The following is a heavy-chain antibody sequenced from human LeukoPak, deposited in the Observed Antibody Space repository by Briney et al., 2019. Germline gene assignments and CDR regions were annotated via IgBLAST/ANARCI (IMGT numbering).Heavy chain of an antibody. V-gene: IGHV3-30-3*01. CDR2: ISYDGSNK. CDR3: ARSRMVDY. CDR1: GFTFSSYA. Sequence: GRSLRLSCAASGFTFSSYAMHWVRQAPGKGLEWVAVISYDGSNKYYADSVKGRFTISRDNSKNTLYLQMNSLRAEDTAVYYCARSRMVDYWGQGTLVTVSS. D-gene: IGHD2-8*01. J-gene: IGHJ4*02.